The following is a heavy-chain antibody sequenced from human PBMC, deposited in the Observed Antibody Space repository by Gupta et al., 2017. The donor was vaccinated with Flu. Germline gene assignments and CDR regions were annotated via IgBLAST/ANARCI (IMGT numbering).Heavy chain of an antibody. J-gene: IGHJ3*02. CDR2: IYSYGTST. V-gene: IGHV3-74*01. CDR1: Y. Sequence: YMHGVRQGPGKGLVWVSRIYSYGTSTSYADSVKGRFTISRDNAKNALYLQMNSLRVEDTAVYYCARGGYYSYDAFDIWGQGAVVTVSS. CDR3: ARGGYYSYDAFDI. D-gene: IGHD3-22*01.